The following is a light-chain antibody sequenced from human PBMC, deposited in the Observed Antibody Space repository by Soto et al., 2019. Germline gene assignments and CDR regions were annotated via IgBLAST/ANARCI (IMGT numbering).Light chain of an antibody. Sequence: EVVLTQSPGTLSLSPGERATLSCRASQSVTSSYLAWYQQKPGQAPRHLIYGASTRATGIPDRFSASGSATFFTLTNRRLEPEDFAVYYCQQHGSSPFTFGPGTKVDIK. CDR2: GAS. J-gene: IGKJ3*01. CDR3: QQHGSSPFT. CDR1: QSVTSSY. V-gene: IGKV3-20*01.